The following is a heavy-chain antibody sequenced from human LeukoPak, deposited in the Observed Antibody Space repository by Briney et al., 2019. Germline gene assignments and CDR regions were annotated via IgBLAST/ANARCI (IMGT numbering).Heavy chain of an antibody. CDR1: GVSVSDNY. V-gene: IGHV3-53*01. CDR3: AYRVIEVAAFFDL. Sequence: PGGSVRLSCAASGVSVSDNYVNWVRRAPGKGLEWVSVIYTSGTTYYADSVKGRFTISRDRSKNSVYLQMNTLRAEDTAVYYCAYRVIEVAAFFDLWGQGTLVTVSS. CDR2: IYTSGTT. D-gene: IGHD6-19*01. J-gene: IGHJ5*02.